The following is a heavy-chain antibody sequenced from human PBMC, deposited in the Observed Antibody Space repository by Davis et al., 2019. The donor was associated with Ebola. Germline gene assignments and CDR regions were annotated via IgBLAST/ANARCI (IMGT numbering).Heavy chain of an antibody. Sequence: AASVTVSRKASGYTFTSYAMHWVRQAPGQRLEWMGWINAGNGNTKYSQKFQGRVTITRDTSPSTAYMELSSLGYEDAAVCYSTSHGGWGVDYWGQGTLVTVSS. V-gene: IGHV1-3*01. CDR2: INAGNGNT. CDR1: GYTFTSYA. J-gene: IGHJ4*02. CDR3: TSHGGWGVDY. D-gene: IGHD6-19*01.